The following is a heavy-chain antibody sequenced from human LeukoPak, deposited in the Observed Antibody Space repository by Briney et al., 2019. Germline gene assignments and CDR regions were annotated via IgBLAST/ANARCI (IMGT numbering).Heavy chain of an antibody. CDR3: ARGEYYYDGGY. Sequence: GGSLTLSCAASGFTFSSYWISWVRQAPGKGLEFVANIKQDGSEKYYVDSVKGRFTISRDNAENSLFLQMNSLRAEETAVYYCARGEYYYDGGYWGRGTLVTVSS. V-gene: IGHV3-7*04. J-gene: IGHJ4*02. CDR2: IKQDGSEK. CDR1: GFTFSSYW. D-gene: IGHD3-22*01.